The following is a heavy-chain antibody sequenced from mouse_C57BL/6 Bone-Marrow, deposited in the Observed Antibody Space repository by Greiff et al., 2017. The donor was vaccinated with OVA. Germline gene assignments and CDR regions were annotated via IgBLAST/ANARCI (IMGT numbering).Heavy chain of an antibody. CDR3: SLFDY. CDR1: GFNIKDDY. CDR2: IDPENGDT. J-gene: IGHJ2*01. Sequence: VHVKQSGAELVRPGASVKLSCTASGFNIKDDYMHWVKPRPEQGLEWIGWIDPENGDTEYASKFQGKATITADTSSNTAYLQLSSLTSEDTAVYYCSLFDYWGQGTTLTVSS. V-gene: IGHV14-4*01.